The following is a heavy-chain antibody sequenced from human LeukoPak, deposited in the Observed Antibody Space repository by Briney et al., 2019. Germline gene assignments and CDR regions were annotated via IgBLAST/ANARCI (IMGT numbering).Heavy chain of an antibody. CDR2: IYYSGST. V-gene: IGHV4-39*01. D-gene: IGHD3-22*01. CDR1: GGSISSSSYY. CDR3: ARRYYDSSGFDAFDI. Sequence: SETLSLTCTVSGGSISSSSYYWGCIRQPPGKGLEGVGSIYYSGSTYYNPSLKSRVTIAVETSKTPFSLKLSSVTAADTAVYYCARRYYDSSGFDAFDIWGQGTMVTVSS. J-gene: IGHJ3*02.